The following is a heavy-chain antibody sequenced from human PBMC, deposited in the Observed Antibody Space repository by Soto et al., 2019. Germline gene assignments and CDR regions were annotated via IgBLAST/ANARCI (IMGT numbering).Heavy chain of an antibody. Sequence: QVQLVQSGAEVKKPGSSVKVSCKASGGTFSSYAISWVRQAPGQGLEWMGGIIPIFGTANYAQKFQGRVTITADDSTSRAYMELSSLRSEDTAVYYCSRGSDSSGYYSNPYFDYWGQGTLVTVSS. CDR1: GGTFSSYA. CDR2: IIPIFGTA. CDR3: SRGSDSSGYYSNPYFDY. V-gene: IGHV1-69*12. J-gene: IGHJ4*02. D-gene: IGHD3-22*01.